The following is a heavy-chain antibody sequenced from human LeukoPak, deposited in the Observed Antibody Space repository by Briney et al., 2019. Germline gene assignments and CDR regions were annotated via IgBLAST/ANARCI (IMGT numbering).Heavy chain of an antibody. D-gene: IGHD6-13*01. CDR2: ISAYNGNT. CDR3: ARDLESRSSSIYYYYGMDV. J-gene: IGHJ6*02. V-gene: IGHV1-18*01. Sequence: ASVKVSCKASGYTFTSYGISWVRQAPGQGLEWMGWISAYNGNTNYAQKLQGRVTMTTDTSTSTAYMELRSLRSDDTAVYYCARDLESRSSSIYYYYGMDVWGQGTTVTVSS. CDR1: GYTFTSYG.